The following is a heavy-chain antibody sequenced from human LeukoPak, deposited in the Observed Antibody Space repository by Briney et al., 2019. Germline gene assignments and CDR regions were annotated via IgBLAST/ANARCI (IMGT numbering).Heavy chain of an antibody. CDR2: ISSGGTT. D-gene: IGHD4-17*01. V-gene: IGHV3-53*04. CDR1: GSTVSSNF. CDR3: ARDRSYGDFAWGY. Sequence: PGGSLRLSCAASGSTVSSNFMTWVRQAPGKGLEWVSVISSGGTTYYADSVKGRFTISRHISKNTVYLQMNSLRAEDTAVYHCARDRSYGDFAWGYWGQGTLVTVSS. J-gene: IGHJ4*02.